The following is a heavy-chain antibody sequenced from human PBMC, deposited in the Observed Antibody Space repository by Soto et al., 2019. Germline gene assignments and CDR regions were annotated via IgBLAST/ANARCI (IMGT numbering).Heavy chain of an antibody. Sequence: DVQLVESGGGLVQPGGSVRLSCVASGLTLSSYWMSWVRQAPGKGLEWVANIKQDGSAKYYVDSVKGRFTISRDNTEKSLYLQMDSLRAEDTAVYFCANIGVGAKGWGQGTLVTVSS. CDR2: IKQDGSAK. V-gene: IGHV3-7*03. CDR3: ANIGVGAKG. CDR1: GLTLSSYW. J-gene: IGHJ4*02. D-gene: IGHD1-26*01.